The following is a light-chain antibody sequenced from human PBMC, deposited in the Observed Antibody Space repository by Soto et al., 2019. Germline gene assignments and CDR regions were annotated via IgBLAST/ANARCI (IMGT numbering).Light chain of an antibody. CDR3: QQRSNWRST. V-gene: IGKV3-11*01. Sequence: EIVLTQTTATLSLSPGERATLSCRASQSVSSYLAWYQQKPGQAPRLLIYDASNRATGIPARFGGSGSGTDFTLTISSLEPEDFAVYYCQQRSNWRSTFGQGTRLEIK. J-gene: IGKJ5*01. CDR2: DAS. CDR1: QSVSSY.